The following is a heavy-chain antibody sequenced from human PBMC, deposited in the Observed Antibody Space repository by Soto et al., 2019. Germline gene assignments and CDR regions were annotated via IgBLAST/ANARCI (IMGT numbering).Heavy chain of an antibody. CDR2: INHSGST. Sequence: PSETLSLTCAVYGGSFSGYYWSWIRQPPGKGLEWIGEINHSGSTNYNPSLKSRVTISVDTSKNQFSLKLSSVTAADTAVYYCARSGAAAIMQKPYGGQETLVTVSS. CDR1: GGSFSGYY. V-gene: IGHV4-34*01. J-gene: IGHJ4*02. D-gene: IGHD6-13*01. CDR3: ARSGAAAIMQKPY.